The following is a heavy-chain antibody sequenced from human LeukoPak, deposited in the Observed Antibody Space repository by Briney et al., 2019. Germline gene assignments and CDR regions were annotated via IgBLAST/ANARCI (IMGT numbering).Heavy chain of an antibody. CDR1: GGSFSGYY. CDR2: INHSGSS. D-gene: IGHD3-10*02. CDR3: ARAHYVVGYYFDY. Sequence: PSETLSLTCAVYGGSFSGYYWSRIRQPPGKGLEWIGEINHSGSSNYSPSLKSRVTISVDTSKNQFSLKLSSVTAADTAVYYCARAHYVVGYYFDYWGQGTLVTVSS. V-gene: IGHV4-34*01. J-gene: IGHJ4*02.